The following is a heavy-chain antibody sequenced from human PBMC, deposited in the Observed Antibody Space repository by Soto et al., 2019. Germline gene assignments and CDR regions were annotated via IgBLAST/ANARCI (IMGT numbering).Heavy chain of an antibody. J-gene: IGHJ4*02. D-gene: IGHD3-16*01. CDR3: ARRHFSVGGFDY. CDR2: IYWDDDK. V-gene: IGHV2-5*02. CDR1: GFSLNTSGVG. Sequence: QITLKESGPTLVKPTQTLTLTCTFSGFSLNTSGVGVGWLRQPPGKAPEWLTLIYWDDDKRYSPSLKSRLTITKDTSKNQVVLTMTNMDPVDTATYYCARRHFSVGGFDYWGQGTLVTVSS.